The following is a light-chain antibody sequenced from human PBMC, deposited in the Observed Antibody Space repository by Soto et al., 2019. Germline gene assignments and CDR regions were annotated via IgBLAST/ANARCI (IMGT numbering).Light chain of an antibody. CDR3: TSYTTSSTYV. CDR2: EVS. V-gene: IGLV2-14*01. J-gene: IGLJ1*01. Sequence: QSLLTDSASVSGSPGQSITISCTGTSSDVGNYIYVFWFQQHPGKAPKLIISEVSNRPSGVSSRFSGSKSGNTASLTISGLQAEDEAHYYCTSYTTSSTYVFGTGTKVTVL. CDR1: SSDVGNYIY.